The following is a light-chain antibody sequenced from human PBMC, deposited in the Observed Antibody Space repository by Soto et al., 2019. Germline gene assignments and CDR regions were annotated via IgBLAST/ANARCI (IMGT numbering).Light chain of an antibody. CDR2: AAS. Sequence: EIVLTQSPGTLSLSPGERATLSCRASQSVSSNSLAWFQHKSGQPPRLLIYAASSRATGIPGRFSGSGSGTDFTLTIRRLEPEDFAVYYCHQFGSSPPRTFGQGTKVEIK. CDR3: HQFGSSPPRT. J-gene: IGKJ1*01. CDR1: QSVSSNS. V-gene: IGKV3-20*01.